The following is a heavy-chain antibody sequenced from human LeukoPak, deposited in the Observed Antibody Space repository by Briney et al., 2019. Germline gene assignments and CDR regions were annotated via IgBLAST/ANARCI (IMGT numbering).Heavy chain of an antibody. CDR3: ARTSSIVPAAPFDP. J-gene: IGHJ5*02. CDR1: GGSLTPGNW. V-gene: IGHV4-4*02. Sequence: ASETLSLTCTVSGGSLTPGNWWSWVRQSPGRGLEWIGEVYQSGKTNYNPSLKSRVTISVDKSKNQFSLKLSSVTAADTAVYYCARTSSIVPAAPFDPWGQGTLVTVSS. CDR2: VYQSGKT. D-gene: IGHD3-22*01.